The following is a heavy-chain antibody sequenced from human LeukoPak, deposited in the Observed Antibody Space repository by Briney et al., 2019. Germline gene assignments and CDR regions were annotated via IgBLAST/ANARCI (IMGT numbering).Heavy chain of an antibody. D-gene: IGHD3-10*01. CDR1: GGSISSGGYS. CDR3: ARGPGRYYGSGSPLDYYYGMDV. V-gene: IGHV4-61*08. Sequence: PSQTLSLTCAVSGGSISSGGYSWSWIRQPPGKGLEWIGYIYYSGSTNYNPSLESRVTISVDTSKNQFSLKLSSVTAADTAVYYCARGPGRYYGSGSPLDYYYGMDVWGQGTTVTVSS. CDR2: IYYSGST. J-gene: IGHJ6*02.